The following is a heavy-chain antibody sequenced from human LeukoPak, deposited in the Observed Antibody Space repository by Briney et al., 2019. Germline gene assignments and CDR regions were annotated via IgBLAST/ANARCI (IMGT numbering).Heavy chain of an antibody. J-gene: IGHJ6*03. CDR3: ARAHSRGTYYYYMDV. CDR1: GYTFTGYY. D-gene: IGHD1-1*01. Sequence: ASVKVSCKASGYTFTGYYMHWVRQAPGQGLEWMGWINPNSGGTNYAQKFQGRVTMTRDTSISTAYMELSRLRSDDTAVYYCARAHSRGTYYYYMDVWGKGTTVTISS. CDR2: INPNSGGT. V-gene: IGHV1-2*02.